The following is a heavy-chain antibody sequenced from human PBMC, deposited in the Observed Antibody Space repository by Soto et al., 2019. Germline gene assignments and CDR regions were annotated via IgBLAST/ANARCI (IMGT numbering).Heavy chain of an antibody. Sequence: SETLSLTCTVSGGSISSSSYYWGWIRQPPGKGLEWIGSIYYSGSTYYNPSLKSRVTISVDTSKNQFSLKPSSVTAADTAVYYCARRLALSITIFGVVSDYWGQGTLVTVSS. CDR3: ARRLALSITIFGVVSDY. D-gene: IGHD3-3*01. CDR1: GGSISSSSYY. J-gene: IGHJ4*02. V-gene: IGHV4-39*01. CDR2: IYYSGST.